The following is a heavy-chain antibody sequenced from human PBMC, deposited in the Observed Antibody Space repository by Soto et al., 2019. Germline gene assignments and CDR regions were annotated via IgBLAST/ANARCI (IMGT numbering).Heavy chain of an antibody. Sequence: PGGSLRLSCAASGFTFSRWCMHWVRQAPGKGLEWVAVISYDGSNKYYADSVKGRFTISRDNSKNTLYPQMNSLRAEDTAVYYCAKDSRVIGWGQGTLVTVSS. CDR1: GFTFSRWC. CDR2: ISYDGSNK. D-gene: IGHD2-21*01. V-gene: IGHV3-30*18. CDR3: AKDSRVIG. J-gene: IGHJ4*02.